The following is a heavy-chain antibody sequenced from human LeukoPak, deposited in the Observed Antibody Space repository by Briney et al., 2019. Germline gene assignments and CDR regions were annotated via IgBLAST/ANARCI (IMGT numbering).Heavy chain of an antibody. CDR1: GFTFSSYW. CDR2: IKQDGSEK. Sequence: GGSLRLSCAASGFTFSSYWMSWVRQAPGKGLEWVANIKQDGSEKYYVDSVKGRFTISRDNAKNSLYLQMNSLRAEDTAVYYCARDQGYCSGGSCWNWWSRGRWNWFDPWGQGTLVTVSS. J-gene: IGHJ5*02. V-gene: IGHV3-7*01. CDR3: ARDQGYCSGGSCWNWWSRGRWNWFDP. D-gene: IGHD2-15*01.